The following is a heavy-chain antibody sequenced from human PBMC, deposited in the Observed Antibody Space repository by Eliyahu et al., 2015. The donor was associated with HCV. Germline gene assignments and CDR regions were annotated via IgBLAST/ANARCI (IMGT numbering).Heavy chain of an antibody. Sequence: EVQLLESGGGLVQRGGLXLSCAVSGFXFSXYAMTWVRQAPGKGLEWGSGISGSGGGTYYADSVKGRFTISRDNSKNTLYLEMTSLRVEDTAIYYCAKGACGGGSCGRRQFDYWGQGTLVTVSS. J-gene: IGHJ4*02. CDR1: GFXFSXYA. CDR2: ISGSGGGT. D-gene: IGHD2-15*01. CDR3: AKGACGGGSCGRRQFDY. V-gene: IGHV3-23*01.